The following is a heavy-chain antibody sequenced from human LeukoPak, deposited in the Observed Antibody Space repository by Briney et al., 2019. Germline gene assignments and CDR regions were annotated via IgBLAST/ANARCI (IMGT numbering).Heavy chain of an antibody. CDR2: ISGTAAST. CDR3: AKDRWYSSGGFLDH. V-gene: IGHV3-23*01. CDR1: GFTFSNYA. D-gene: IGHD6-19*01. Sequence: GGPLRQSCAASGFTFSNYAMSWVRQAPGKGLEWVSTISGTAASTYYADSVKGRFTISRDNSKNTLFLQVNNLRAEDTALYYCAKDRWYSSGGFLDHWGQGTLVTVSS. J-gene: IGHJ4*02.